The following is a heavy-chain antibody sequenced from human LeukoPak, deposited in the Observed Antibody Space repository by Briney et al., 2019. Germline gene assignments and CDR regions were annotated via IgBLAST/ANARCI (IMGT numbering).Heavy chain of an antibody. Sequence: GGSLTLSCPASGFSFKTFSMSWVRQAPGKGLEWVSSITGSGHDSYYADSMKGRFTISRDNPKNTLYLQMSSLRAEDTAVYYCAREWYYRMDVWGQGTTVTVSS. CDR2: ITGSGHDS. V-gene: IGHV3-23*01. J-gene: IGHJ6*02. CDR1: GFSFKTFS. CDR3: AREWYYRMDV.